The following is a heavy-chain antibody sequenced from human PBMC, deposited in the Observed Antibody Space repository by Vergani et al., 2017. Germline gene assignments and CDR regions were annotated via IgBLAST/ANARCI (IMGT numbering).Heavy chain of an antibody. J-gene: IGHJ4*02. CDR1: GYSISSGYY. Sequence: QVQLQQWGAGLLKPSETLSLTCAVSGYSISSGYYWGWIRQPPGKGLEWIGSIYHSGSTNYNPSLKSRVTISVDTSKNQFSLKLSSVTAADTSMYYCARHQGLNYYDSRGYLGYWGQGTLVTVSS. CDR3: ARHQGLNYYDSRGYLGY. D-gene: IGHD3-22*01. V-gene: IGHV4-38-2*01. CDR2: IYHSGST.